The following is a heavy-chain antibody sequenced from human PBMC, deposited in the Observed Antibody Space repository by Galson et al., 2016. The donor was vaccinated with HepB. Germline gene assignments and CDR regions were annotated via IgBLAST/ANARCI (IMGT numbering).Heavy chain of an antibody. D-gene: IGHD1-26*01. CDR1: GYSFAKYW. CDR3: ARQVGATQDH. J-gene: IGHJ4*02. V-gene: IGHV5-51*01. Sequence: QSGAEVKKPGESLKISCQGSGYSFAKYWIVWVRQMPGKGLEWMGIIYPGDSDTTYSPSFQGQVTISADKSISTAYLQGSSLKASDTAMYYCARQVGATQDHWGQGTLVTVSA. CDR2: IYPGDSDT.